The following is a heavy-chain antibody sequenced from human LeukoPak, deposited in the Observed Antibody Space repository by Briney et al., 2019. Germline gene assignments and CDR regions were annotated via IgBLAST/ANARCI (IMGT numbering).Heavy chain of an antibody. J-gene: IGHJ4*02. CDR1: GYTFTRYY. CDR2: INPSGGNT. V-gene: IGHV1-46*01. D-gene: IGHD1-7*01. CDR3: ARVVELELSH. Sequence: ASVKVSCKASGYTFTRYYMHWVRQDPGQGLEWMGIINPSGGNTSYAQKFQGRVTMTRDTSTSTVYMELSSLRSEDTAVYYCARVVELELSHWGQGTLVTVSS.